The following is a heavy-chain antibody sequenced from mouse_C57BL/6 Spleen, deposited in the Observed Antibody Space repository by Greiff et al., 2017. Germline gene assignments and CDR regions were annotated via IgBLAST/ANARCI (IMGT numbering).Heavy chain of an antibody. V-gene: IGHV1-80*01. D-gene: IGHD1-1*01. CDR2: IYPGDGDT. J-gene: IGHJ3*01. CDR1: GYAFRSYW. CDR3: ARAGYYGSSSLFAY. Sequence: VQLQQSGAELVKPGASVKISCKASGYAFRSYWMNWVKQRPGKGLEWIGQIYPGDGDTNYNGKFKGKATLTADKSSSTAYMQLSRLTSEDSAVYFCARAGYYGSSSLFAYWGTGTLVTVSA.